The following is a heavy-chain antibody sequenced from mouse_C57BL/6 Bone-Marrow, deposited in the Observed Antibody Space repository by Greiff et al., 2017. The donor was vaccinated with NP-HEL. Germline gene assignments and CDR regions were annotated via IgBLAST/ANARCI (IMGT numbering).Heavy chain of an antibody. CDR3: AIYDYDRYYYAMDY. CDR2: IDPNSGGT. D-gene: IGHD2-4*01. Sequence: VQLQQSGAELVKPGASVKLSCKASGYTFTSYWMHWVKQRPGRGLEWIGRIDPNSGGTKYNEKFKSKATLTVDKPSSTAYMQLSSLTSEDSAVYYCAIYDYDRYYYAMDYWGQGTSVTVSS. V-gene: IGHV1-72*01. CDR1: GYTFTSYW. J-gene: IGHJ4*01.